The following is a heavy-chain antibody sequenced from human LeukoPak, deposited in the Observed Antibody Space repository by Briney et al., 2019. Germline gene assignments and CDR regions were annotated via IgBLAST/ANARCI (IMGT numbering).Heavy chain of an antibody. V-gene: IGHV1-69*05. CDR3: ARDLTGYSSSWFSVDAFDI. J-gene: IGHJ3*02. CDR2: IIPIFGTA. CDR1: GGTFSSYA. Sequence: ASVKVSCKASGGTFSSYAISWVRQAPGQGLEWMGGIIPIFGTANYAQKFQGRVTITTDESTSTAYMELSSLRSEDTAVYYCARDLTGYSSSWFSVDAFDIWGQGTMVTVSS. D-gene: IGHD6-13*01.